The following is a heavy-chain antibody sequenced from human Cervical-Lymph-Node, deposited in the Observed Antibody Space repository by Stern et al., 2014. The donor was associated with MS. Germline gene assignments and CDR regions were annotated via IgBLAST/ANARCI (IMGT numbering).Heavy chain of an antibody. Sequence: VQLVESGGGVVQPGRSLTLSCAASGFSLSNSGMHWVCQAPGKGLEWVAVMSFVGGNKKYGDSVKGRFSISREIATNNPVLHMNSLRPEDTAVYYCMGVGDAMHVWGQGTTVIVSS. V-gene: IGHV3-30*03. J-gene: IGHJ6*02. CDR1: GFSLSNSG. CDR3: MGVGDAMHV. CDR2: MSFVGGNK.